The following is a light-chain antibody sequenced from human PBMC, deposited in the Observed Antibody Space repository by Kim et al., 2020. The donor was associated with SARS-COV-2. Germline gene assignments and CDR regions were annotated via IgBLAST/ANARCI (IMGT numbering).Light chain of an antibody. J-gene: IGLJ2*01. V-gene: IGLV2-14*04. CDR3: SSYTSSSTLV. CDR1: GSDVGTYNY. Sequence: GQSIIISCTGTGSDVGTYNYVAWYQQYPDTAPKVMIYDVSERPSGVSNRFSGSKSGNTASLTISGLQAEDEADYYCSSYTSSSTLVFGGGTKVTVL. CDR2: DVS.